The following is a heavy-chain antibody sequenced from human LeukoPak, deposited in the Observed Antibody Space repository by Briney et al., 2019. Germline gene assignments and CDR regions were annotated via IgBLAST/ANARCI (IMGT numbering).Heavy chain of an antibody. Sequence: PSETLSLTCGVYGGSFNDYYWSWIRPPPGKGLEWIGEINHAGNTNYNPSLKSRVSMSVDRSKSQVSLHLNSVTAADTAVYYCARSHGAGLQWFDTWGQGTPVTVSS. CDR3: ARSHGAGLQWFDT. V-gene: IGHV4-34*01. CDR1: GGSFNDYY. D-gene: IGHD3-10*01. CDR2: INHAGNT. J-gene: IGHJ5*02.